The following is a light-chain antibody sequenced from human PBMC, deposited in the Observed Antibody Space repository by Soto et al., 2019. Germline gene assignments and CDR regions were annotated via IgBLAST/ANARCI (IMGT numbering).Light chain of an antibody. J-gene: IGKJ4*01. CDR3: QQSYSTPLT. CDR2: AAS. V-gene: IGKV1-39*01. CDR1: QNINWW. Sequence: IQMTQSPSTVSASVGDRVTITCRASQNINWWLAWYQQKPGTAPKLLIYAASSLQSGVPSRFSGSGSGTDFTLTISSLQPEDFATYYCQQSYSTPLTFGGGTKVEIK.